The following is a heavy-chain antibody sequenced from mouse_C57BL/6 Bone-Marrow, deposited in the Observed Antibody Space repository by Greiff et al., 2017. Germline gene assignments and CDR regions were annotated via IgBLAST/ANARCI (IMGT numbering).Heavy chain of an antibody. CDR1: GFTFSNYW. CDR2: IRLKSDNYAT. Sequence: EVQGVESGGGLVQPGGSMKLSCVASGFTFSNYWMNWVRQSPEKGLEWVAQIRLKSDNYATHYAESVKGGFTISRDDSKSSVYLQMNNLRAEDTGIYYCTVIYYGNSWFAYWGQGTLVTVSA. J-gene: IGHJ3*01. V-gene: IGHV6-3*01. D-gene: IGHD2-1*01. CDR3: TVIYYGNSWFAY.